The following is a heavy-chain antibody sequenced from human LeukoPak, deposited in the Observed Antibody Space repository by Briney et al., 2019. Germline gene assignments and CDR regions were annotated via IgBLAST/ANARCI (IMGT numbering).Heavy chain of an antibody. CDR3: ASILLYSGSSGIDY. CDR2: MYYSGST. Sequence: SETLSLTCTVSGGSISSSRYYWGWIRQPPGKGLEWIGSMYYSGSTYYNPSLQSRATISIDTSKNQFSLKLSSVIAADTAVYYCASILLYSGSSGIDYWGQGILVTVSS. J-gene: IGHJ4*02. V-gene: IGHV4-39*01. D-gene: IGHD6-6*01. CDR1: GGSISSSRYY.